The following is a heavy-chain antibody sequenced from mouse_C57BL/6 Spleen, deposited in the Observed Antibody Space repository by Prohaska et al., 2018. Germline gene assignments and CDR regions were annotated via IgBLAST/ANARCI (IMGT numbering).Heavy chain of an antibody. CDR2: IRLKSEIYAT. V-gene: IGHV6-3*01. CDR1: GFTFSNYW. Sequence: EVKLEESGGGLVQPGGSMKLSCVASGFTFSNYWMNWVRQSPEKGLEWVAQIRLKSEIYATHYAEAWKGRFTISRDDSKSSDYRQMNNLRAEDTGIYYCASQGWFAYWGQGTLVTVSA. CDR3: ASQGWFAY. J-gene: IGHJ3*01.